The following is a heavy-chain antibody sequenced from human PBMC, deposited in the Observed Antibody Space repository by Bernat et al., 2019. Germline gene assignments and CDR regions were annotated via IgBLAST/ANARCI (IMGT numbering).Heavy chain of an antibody. CDR3: ARQGGIRGVFVS. V-gene: IGHV4-39*01. CDR1: GGSISSSSYY. D-gene: IGHD3-10*01. J-gene: IGHJ5*02. CDR2: IYYSGST. Sequence: QLQLQEAGPGLVKPSETLSLTCIVSGGSISSSSYYWGWIRQPPGKGLEWIGSIYYSGSTYYNPSLESRVTIAVDTSKNQFSLKLSSVAAADTAVYYCARQGGIRGVFVSWGQGTLVTVSS.